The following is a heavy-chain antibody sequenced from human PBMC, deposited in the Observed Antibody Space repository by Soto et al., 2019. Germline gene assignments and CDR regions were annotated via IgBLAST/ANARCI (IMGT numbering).Heavy chain of an antibody. CDR2: IYYSGST. D-gene: IGHD3-10*01. V-gene: IGHV4-39*01. Sequence: PSETLSLTCTVSGGSISSSSYYWGWIRQPPGTGLEWIGSIYYSGSTYYTPSLKSRVTISVDTSKNQFSLKLSSVTAADTAVYYCARHRGPMVRGVITNWFDPWGQGTLVTVSS. J-gene: IGHJ5*02. CDR3: ARHRGPMVRGVITNWFDP. CDR1: GGSISSSSYY.